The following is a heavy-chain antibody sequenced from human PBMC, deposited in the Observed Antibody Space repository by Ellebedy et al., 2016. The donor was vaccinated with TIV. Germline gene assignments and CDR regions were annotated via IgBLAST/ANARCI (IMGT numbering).Heavy chain of an antibody. Sequence: MPGGSLRLSCTVSGDSISSYYWSWIRQPPGKGLEWIGHIYYSGGAKYNPSLKSRVTVSVDTSKNQFSLNLSSVTAADTAVYYYARDPALPRGRFDTWGQGTLVTVSS. V-gene: IGHV4-59*12. J-gene: IGHJ5*02. CDR3: ARDPALPRGRFDT. CDR1: GDSISSYY. CDR2: IYYSGGA.